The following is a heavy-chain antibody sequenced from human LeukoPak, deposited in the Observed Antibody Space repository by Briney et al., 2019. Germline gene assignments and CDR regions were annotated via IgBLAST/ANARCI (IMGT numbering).Heavy chain of an antibody. J-gene: IGHJ4*02. Sequence: ETLSLTCTVSGGSISSYYWSWIRQPPGKGLEWIGYIYYSGSTNYNPSLKSRVTISVDTSKNQFSLKLSSVTAADTAVYYCARGYGSGSFIDYWGQGTLVTVSS. D-gene: IGHD3-10*01. V-gene: IGHV4-59*01. CDR2: IYYSGST. CDR1: GGSISSYY. CDR3: ARGYGSGSFIDY.